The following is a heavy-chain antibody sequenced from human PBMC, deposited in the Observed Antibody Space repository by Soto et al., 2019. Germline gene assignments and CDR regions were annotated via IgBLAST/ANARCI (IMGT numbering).Heavy chain of an antibody. CDR2: LDQSGGT. V-gene: IGHV4-34*01. CDR1: GDSLRGQS. CDR3: AREDRYGWSGESLDV. J-gene: IGHJ6*02. Sequence: ETLCPCGSVVGDSLRGQSWNWIRKSTGKGLEWIGELDQSGGTNYNPSLKSRAIISDDTSKNQFPLMLTSVTAADTAVYYCAREDRYGWSGESLDVWGQGTTVTVSS. D-gene: IGHD6-19*01.